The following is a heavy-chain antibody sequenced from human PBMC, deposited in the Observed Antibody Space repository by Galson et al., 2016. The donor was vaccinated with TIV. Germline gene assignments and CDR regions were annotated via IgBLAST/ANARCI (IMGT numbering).Heavy chain of an antibody. CDR3: ASPNYRSGYYGMDV. D-gene: IGHD3-22*01. J-gene: IGHJ6*02. CDR1: GYTFISHD. Sequence: SVKVSCKASGYTFISHDINWVRQATGQGLEWMGNSTGYAQKFQGRVTMTSNISISTACMELSSLRSEDTAVYYCASPNYRSGYYGMDVWGQGTTVTVSS. V-gene: IGHV1-8*02. CDR2: NST.